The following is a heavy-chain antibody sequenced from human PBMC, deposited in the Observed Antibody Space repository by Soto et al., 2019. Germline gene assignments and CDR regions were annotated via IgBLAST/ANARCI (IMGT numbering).Heavy chain of an antibody. Sequence: ASVKVSCKASGYTFTSYGISWVRQAPGQGLEWMGWINPNGGGTNFAQNFQGRLTMTRDTSINTAYLEMRRLRSDDTAVYFCAREEGGGTSPIDYWGQGTPVTVSS. CDR3: AREEGGGTSPIDY. V-gene: IGHV1-2*02. CDR2: INPNGGGT. J-gene: IGHJ4*02. CDR1: GYTFTSYG. D-gene: IGHD2-15*01.